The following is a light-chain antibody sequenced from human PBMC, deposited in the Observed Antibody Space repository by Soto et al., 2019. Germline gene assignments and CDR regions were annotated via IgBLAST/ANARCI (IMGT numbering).Light chain of an antibody. CDR3: QQIDDYPIT. V-gene: IGKV1-9*01. J-gene: IGKJ5*01. CDR2: DAS. Sequence: DIQLTQSPSFLSASVGDRVTITCRASQGISSYLAWYQQKPGRAPNLLIYDASTLQTGVPSRFSGSKSGTEFTLTISRLQPEDFATYYCQQIDDYPITFGQGTRLEIK. CDR1: QGISSY.